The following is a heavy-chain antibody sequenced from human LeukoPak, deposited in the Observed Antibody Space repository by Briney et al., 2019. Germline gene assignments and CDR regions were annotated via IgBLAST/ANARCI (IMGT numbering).Heavy chain of an antibody. CDR2: ISYDGSNK. CDR3: ARGPGPIAGAKNPFDI. CDR1: GFAFSGYG. D-gene: IGHD1-26*01. J-gene: IGHJ3*02. V-gene: IGHV3-30*06. Sequence: GGSLRLSCVASGFAFSGYGMHWVRQAPGKGLEWVAVISYDGSNKYYADSVKGRFTISGDKSKNTLYLQMNSLRPEDTAFYYCARGPGPIAGAKNPFDIWGQGTMVTVSS.